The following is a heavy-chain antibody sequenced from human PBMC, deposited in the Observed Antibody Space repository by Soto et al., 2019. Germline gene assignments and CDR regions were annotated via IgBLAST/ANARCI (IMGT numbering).Heavy chain of an antibody. V-gene: IGHV4-31*03. CDR1: GGSISSGGYY. Sequence: QVQLQESGPGLVKPSQTLSLTCTVSGGSISSGGYYWSWIRQHPGKGPEWIGDIYYSGSTYYNPSLKSRVTISVDTSKSQFSLKLSSVTAAETAVYYCARAKKGIAAAENWFDPWGQGTLVTVSS. D-gene: IGHD6-13*01. CDR2: IYYSGST. J-gene: IGHJ5*02. CDR3: ARAKKGIAAAENWFDP.